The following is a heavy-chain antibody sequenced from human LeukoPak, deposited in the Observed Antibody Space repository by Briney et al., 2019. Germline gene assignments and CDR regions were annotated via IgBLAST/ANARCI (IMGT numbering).Heavy chain of an antibody. CDR1: GFTFSDYW. J-gene: IGHJ4*02. V-gene: IGHV3-74*01. CDR3: ASGYARSARHQSDF. CDR2: INSDGTNT. Sequence: GGSLRLSCGVSGFTFSDYWMHWVRQAPGKGLVWVSRINSDGTNTNYAGSVKGRFTISRDNANNTLYLQMNSLRVEDTAVYYCASGYARSARHQSDFWGQGTVVTVSS. D-gene: IGHD5-12*01.